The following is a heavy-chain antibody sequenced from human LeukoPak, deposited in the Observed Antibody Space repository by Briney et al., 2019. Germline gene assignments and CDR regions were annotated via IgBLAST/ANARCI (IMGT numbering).Heavy chain of an antibody. Sequence: GGSLRLSCAASGFXFSSYSMNWVRQAPGKGLEWVSSISSSSSYIYYADSVKGRFTISRDNAKNSLYLQMNSLRTEDTALYYCAKGPYSSSWYIDYWGQGTLVTVSS. CDR1: GFXFSSYS. CDR2: ISSSSSYI. CDR3: AKGPYSSSWYIDY. V-gene: IGHV3-21*04. J-gene: IGHJ4*02. D-gene: IGHD6-13*01.